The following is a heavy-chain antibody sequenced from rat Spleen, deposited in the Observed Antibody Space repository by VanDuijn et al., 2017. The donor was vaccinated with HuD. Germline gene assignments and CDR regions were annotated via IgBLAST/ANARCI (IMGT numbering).Heavy chain of an antibody. V-gene: IGHV3-1*01. D-gene: IGHD1-12*02. CDR1: DSSITTNY. Sequence: EVQLQESGPGLVKPSQSLSLTCSVTDSSITTNYWGWIRKFPGNGMEWIGYISYSGSTNYNPSLKSRISITRDTSKNQFFLQVNSVTTEDTANYYCARRRYDGTYYLYWGQGVMVTVSS. CDR2: ISYSGST. CDR3: ARRRYDGTYYLY. J-gene: IGHJ2*01.